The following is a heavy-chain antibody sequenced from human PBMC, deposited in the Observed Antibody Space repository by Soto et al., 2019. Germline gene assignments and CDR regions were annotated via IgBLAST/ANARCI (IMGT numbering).Heavy chain of an antibody. CDR2: IRASGGTT. D-gene: IGHD6-13*01. V-gene: IGHV3-23*01. J-gene: IGHJ6*02. Sequence: TGGSLRLSCAASGFTFSSYAMNWVRQAPGEGLEWVSGIRASGGTTYYADSVKGRFTISRDNSKNTLYLQMNSLRAEDTAVYYCAKDRDGAAAGPTKFYGMDVWGQGTTVTVSS. CDR1: GFTFSSYA. CDR3: AKDRDGAAAGPTKFYGMDV.